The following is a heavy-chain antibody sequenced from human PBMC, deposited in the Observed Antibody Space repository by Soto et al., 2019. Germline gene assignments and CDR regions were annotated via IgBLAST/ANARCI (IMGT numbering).Heavy chain of an antibody. CDR2: IYHSGSA. CDR1: GYSTIGGDY. D-gene: IGHD3-3*01. Sequence: PXETLSLPCDVSGYSTIGGDYWGWIRQPPGKGLEWIANIYHSGSAYYTPSLKTRVTTSVDTSKNQISLRLNSVTAADTAVYFCARVSIFGYCCDPWGQGIPVIVSS. V-gene: IGHV4-38-2*01. J-gene: IGHJ5*02. CDR3: ARVSIFGYCCDP.